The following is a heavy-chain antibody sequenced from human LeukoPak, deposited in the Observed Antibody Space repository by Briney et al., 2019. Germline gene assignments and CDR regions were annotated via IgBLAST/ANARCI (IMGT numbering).Heavy chain of an antibody. D-gene: IGHD3-22*01. CDR3: AKGRYYYYSSGYYAPDY. J-gene: IGHJ4*02. CDR2: ISGSSGST. Sequence: GGSLRLSCAASGFTFSSYAMSWVRQAPGKGLEWVSAISGSSGSTYYADSVKGRFTISRDNSKNTLYLQMNSLRAEDTAVYYCAKGRYYYYSSGYYAPDYWGQGTLVTVSS. CDR1: GFTFSSYA. V-gene: IGHV3-23*01.